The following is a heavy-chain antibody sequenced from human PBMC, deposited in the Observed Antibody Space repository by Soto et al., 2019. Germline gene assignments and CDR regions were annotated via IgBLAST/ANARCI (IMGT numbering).Heavy chain of an antibody. CDR3: ASTDYYDSSYFDY. Sequence: QVQLVQSGAEVKKPGASVKVSCKASGYTFTSYGISWVRQAPGQGLEWMGWISAYNGNTNYAQKRQGRVTMTTDTSTSTAYRELRRLRSDDTAVYYCASTDYYDSSYFDYWGQGTLVTVSS. CDR1: GYTFTSYG. CDR2: ISAYNGNT. J-gene: IGHJ4*02. D-gene: IGHD3-22*01. V-gene: IGHV1-18*04.